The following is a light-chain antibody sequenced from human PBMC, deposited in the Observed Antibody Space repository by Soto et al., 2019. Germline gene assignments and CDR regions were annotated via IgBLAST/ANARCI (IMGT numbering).Light chain of an antibody. Sequence: QSVLTQPPSASGTPGQRVTFSCSGSSSNIGINDVDWYQQVPGTAPKLLIYRNNQRPSGVPDRFSGSKSGTSASLAISGLRSEDEADYYCAAWDDSLSAVVFGGGTKLTVL. CDR2: RNN. CDR1: SSNIGIND. V-gene: IGLV1-47*01. J-gene: IGLJ2*01. CDR3: AAWDDSLSAVV.